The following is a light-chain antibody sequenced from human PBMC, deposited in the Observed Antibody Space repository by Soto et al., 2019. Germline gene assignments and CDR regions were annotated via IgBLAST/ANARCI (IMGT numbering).Light chain of an antibody. CDR3: QQYDYAPPLT. J-gene: IGKJ4*01. CDR2: DAS. V-gene: IGKV1-33*01. CDR1: QDITNY. Sequence: DIQMTQSPSSLSASVGDRVTITCQASQDITNYLNWYQQKPGKAPKLLIYDASNLETGVPSRFSGSGSGTDFTFTISSLQPEDIATYYCQQYDYAPPLTFGGGTKVEIK.